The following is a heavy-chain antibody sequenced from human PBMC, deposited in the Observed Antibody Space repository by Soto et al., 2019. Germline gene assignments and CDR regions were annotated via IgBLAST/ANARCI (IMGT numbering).Heavy chain of an antibody. CDR2: IYWDDDK. Sequence: QITLKESGPTLVKPTQTLTLTCPFSGFSLSSTRMAVGWIRQPPGKALEWLALIYWDDDKRYSPFLKSRLTITKDTSKNQVVLTMSNMDPVDTARYYCAHIVVAGLGYYFAYWGQGTLVTVSS. V-gene: IGHV2-5*02. J-gene: IGHJ4*02. CDR3: AHIVVAGLGYYFAY. D-gene: IGHD6-19*01. CDR1: GFSLSSTRMA.